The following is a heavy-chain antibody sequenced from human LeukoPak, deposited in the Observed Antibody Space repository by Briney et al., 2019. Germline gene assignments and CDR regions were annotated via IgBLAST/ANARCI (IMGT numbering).Heavy chain of an antibody. CDR1: GGSFSGYY. CDR3: ARGKGGIAAAGWRYWFDP. V-gene: IGHV4-34*01. CDR2: INRSGST. J-gene: IGHJ5*02. D-gene: IGHD6-13*01. Sequence: PSGTLSLTCAVYGGSFSGYYWSWIRQPPGEGLEWIGEINRSGSTNYNPSLKSRVTISVDTSKNQFSLKLSSVTAADTAVYYCARGKGGIAAAGWRYWFDPWGQGTLVTVSS.